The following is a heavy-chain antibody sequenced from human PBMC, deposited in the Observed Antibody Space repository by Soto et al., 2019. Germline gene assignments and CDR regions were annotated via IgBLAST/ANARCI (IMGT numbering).Heavy chain of an antibody. CDR3: ARPRPSGGNYGMDV. D-gene: IGHD3-10*01. Sequence: GGSLRLSCVASGLTVSHNYMAWVRQAPEMGLEWVSILYTEGTTYYADSVKGRFTISRDSSKNTLFLQMDSLRAEDTAVYYCARPRPSGGNYGMDVWGQGTTVTVSS. V-gene: IGHV3-53*01. CDR1: GLTVSHNY. J-gene: IGHJ6*02. CDR2: LYTEGTT.